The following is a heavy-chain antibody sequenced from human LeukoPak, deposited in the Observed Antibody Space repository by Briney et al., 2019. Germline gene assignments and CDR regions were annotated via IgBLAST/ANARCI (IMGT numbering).Heavy chain of an antibody. V-gene: IGHV3-33*01. CDR3: ARDSLPVAGTGPFDH. CDR2: IWFDGSNI. Sequence: GGSLRLSCAASGFNFSSYGMHWVRQAPGKGLEWVTSIWFDGSNIHYADSVKGRVIISRDNSKSALYLQMDSLRAEDTAIYYCARDSLPVAGTGPFDHWGQGGLVTVSS. CDR1: GFNFSSYG. D-gene: IGHD3/OR15-3a*01. J-gene: IGHJ4*02.